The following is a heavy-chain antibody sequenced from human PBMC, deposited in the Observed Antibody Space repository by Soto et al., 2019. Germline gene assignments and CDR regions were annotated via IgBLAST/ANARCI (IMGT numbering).Heavy chain of an antibody. CDR3: ARIHNNYNDVHFDS. CDR1: GFTFSSYE. J-gene: IGHJ4*02. V-gene: IGHV3-48*03. CDR2: IGGSGGSK. D-gene: IGHD3-10*01. Sequence: PGGSLRLSCIGSGFTFSSYEMNWVRQAPGKGLEWISYIGGSGGSKFYADSVQGRFTISRDNARNSLYLQMDSLTAADTAVYYCARIHNNYNDVHFDSWGQGAPVTVSS.